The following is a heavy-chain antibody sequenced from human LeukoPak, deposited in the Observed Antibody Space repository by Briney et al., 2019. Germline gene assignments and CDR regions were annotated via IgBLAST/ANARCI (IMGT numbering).Heavy chain of an antibody. CDR1: GGSISSGGYS. CDR2: IYYSGST. CDR3: ARVHAVAGTLSDSDY. V-gene: IGHV4-61*08. J-gene: IGHJ4*02. Sequence: PSETLSLTCAVSGGSISSGGYSWSWIRQPPGKGLEWIGYIYYSGSTNYNPSLKSRVTISVDTSKNQFSLKLSSVTAADTAVYYCARVHAVAGTLSDSDYWGQGTLVTVSS. D-gene: IGHD6-19*01.